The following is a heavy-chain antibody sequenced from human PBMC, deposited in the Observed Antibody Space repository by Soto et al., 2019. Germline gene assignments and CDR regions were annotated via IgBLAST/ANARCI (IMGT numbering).Heavy chain of an antibody. CDR1: GFTYTSYA. D-gene: IGHD2-2*01. V-gene: IGHV3-23*01. CDR2: ISGTGSKT. Sequence: GGSLRLSCAASGFTYTSYAMSWLRRTPGKGLEWVSSISGTGSKTYYADSVKGRFTVSRDNSKNTLYLQMNSLTAEDTAVYYCAKGPSAWDYWGQGTLVTVSS. CDR3: AKGPSAWDY. J-gene: IGHJ4*02.